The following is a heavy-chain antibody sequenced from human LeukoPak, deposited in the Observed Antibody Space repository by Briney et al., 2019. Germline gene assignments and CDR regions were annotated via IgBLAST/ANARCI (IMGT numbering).Heavy chain of an antibody. CDR1: GFTFSDYY. D-gene: IGHD1-26*01. Sequence: TGGSLRLSCVASGFTFSDYYMSWIPQAPGKGLEWVSYISSGAKTIYSADSVQGRFTISRDNARNSLYLQMNSLRVEDTAVYYCARGGGGYYPLVSLFDLWVRGILVTVSS. CDR2: ISSGAKTI. J-gene: IGHJ2*01. CDR3: ARGGGGYYPLVSLFDL. V-gene: IGHV3-11*04.